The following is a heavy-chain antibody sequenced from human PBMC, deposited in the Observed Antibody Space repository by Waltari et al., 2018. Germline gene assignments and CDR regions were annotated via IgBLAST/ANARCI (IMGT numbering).Heavy chain of an antibody. CDR1: GFTFSSYS. V-gene: IGHV3-21*01. J-gene: IGHJ4*02. CDR3: AIIYSSSWQEDDY. D-gene: IGHD6-13*01. CDR2: ISSSSSYI. Sequence: EVQLVESGGGLVKPGGSLRLSCAASGFTFSSYSMNWVRQAPGKGLEWVSSISSSSSYIYYADSVKGRFTISRDNAKNSLYLQMNSLRAEDTAVYYCAIIYSSSWQEDDYWGQGTLVTVSS.